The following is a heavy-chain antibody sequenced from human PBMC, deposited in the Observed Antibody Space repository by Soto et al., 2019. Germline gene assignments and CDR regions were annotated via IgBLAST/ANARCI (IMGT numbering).Heavy chain of an antibody. Sequence: QVQLVQSGAAVKKPGSSVKVSCKASGGSFSSNAISWVRQAPGQGLEWMGGIIPILGSANYAQKFQDRLTITADGSTTTTYMELNSLRSEDAAVYYCATRERVDAFDIWGQGTLVTVSS. J-gene: IGHJ3*02. CDR3: ATRERVDAFDI. D-gene: IGHD1-26*01. CDR2: IIPILGSA. CDR1: GGSFSSNA. V-gene: IGHV1-69*01.